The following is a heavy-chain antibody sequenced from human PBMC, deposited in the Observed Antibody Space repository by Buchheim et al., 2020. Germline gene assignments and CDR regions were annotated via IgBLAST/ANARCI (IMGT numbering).Heavy chain of an antibody. D-gene: IGHD2/OR15-2a*01. CDR1: GFTFSSYS. CDR3: ARVGPDSNLPVWRTYDLTFYG. CDR2: ISSSSSTI. Sequence: EVQLVESGGGLVQPGGSLRLSCAASGFTFSSYSMNWVRQAPGKGLEWVSYISSSSSTIYYADSVKGRFTISRDNAKNSLYLQMNSLRAEDTAVYYCARVGPDSNLPVWRTYDLTFYGWGQGTL. V-gene: IGHV3-48*01. J-gene: IGHJ4*02.